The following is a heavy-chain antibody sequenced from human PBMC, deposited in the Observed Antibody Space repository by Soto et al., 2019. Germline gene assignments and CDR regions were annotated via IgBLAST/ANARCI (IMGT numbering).Heavy chain of an antibody. CDR3: AREMATTEYFDS. J-gene: IGHJ4*02. V-gene: IGHV3-33*01. D-gene: IGHD1-1*01. CDR2: IWYDGSNK. Sequence: QVQLVESGGGVVQPGRSLRLSCAASGFTFSLYGMHWVRQAPGKGLEWVSLIWYDGSNKYYADSVKGRFTISRDNSENKLYLQMNRLRAEDTAVYYCAREMATTEYFDSWGQGTLVTVSS. CDR1: GFTFSLYG.